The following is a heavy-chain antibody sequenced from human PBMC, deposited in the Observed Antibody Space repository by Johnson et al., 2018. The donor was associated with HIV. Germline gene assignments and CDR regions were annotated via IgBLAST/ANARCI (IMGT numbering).Heavy chain of an antibody. Sequence: VQLVESGGGVVQPGRSLRLSCAASGFTFSSYGMHWVRQAPGKGLEWVANINQDGTEKYYADSMRGRFTISRDNTKNSLYLQMNSLRADDTAVYYWARGGSDVFDIWGQGTMVTVSS. J-gene: IGHJ3*02. CDR1: GFTFSSYG. V-gene: IGHV3-7*01. CDR2: INQDGTEK. D-gene: IGHD3-16*01. CDR3: ARGGSDVFDI.